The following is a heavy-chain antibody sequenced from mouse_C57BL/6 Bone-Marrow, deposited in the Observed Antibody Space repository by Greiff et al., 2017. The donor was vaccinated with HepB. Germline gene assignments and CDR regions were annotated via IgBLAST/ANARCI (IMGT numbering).Heavy chain of an antibody. V-gene: IGHV5-15*01. CDR2: ISNLAYSI. CDR1: GFTFSDYG. CDR3: ARQRYYGSSQGYFDV. D-gene: IGHD1-1*01. Sequence: EVQGVESGGGLVQPGGSLKLSCAASGFTFSDYGMAWVRQAPRKGPEWVAFISNLAYSIYYADTVTGRFTISRENAKNTLYLEMSSRRSEDTAMYYCARQRYYGSSQGYFDVWGTGTTVTVSS. J-gene: IGHJ1*03.